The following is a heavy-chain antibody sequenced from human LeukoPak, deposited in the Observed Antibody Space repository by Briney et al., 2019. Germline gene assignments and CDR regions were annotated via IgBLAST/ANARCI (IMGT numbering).Heavy chain of an antibody. D-gene: IGHD3-10*01. V-gene: IGHV4-59*08. CDR3: ALDQCDGSGTYAWFDP. J-gene: IGHJ5*02. CDR2: IYYSGST. CDR1: GVSISSYY. Sequence: SETLSLTCTVSGVSISSYYWSWIRQPPGKKLEWIGYIYYSGSTNHNPSLKSRVTISVDTSRNQFSLKLNSVTAADTAVYYCALDQCDGSGTYAWFDPWGQGTLVTVSS.